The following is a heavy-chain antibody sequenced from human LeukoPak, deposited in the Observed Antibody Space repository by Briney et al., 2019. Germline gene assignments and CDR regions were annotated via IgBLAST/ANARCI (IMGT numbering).Heavy chain of an antibody. D-gene: IGHD3-22*01. V-gene: IGHV3-30*01. CDR3: ARDDRLYYYDSSGYRSRSFDY. J-gene: IGHJ4*02. CDR2: ISYDGSNK. CDR1: GFTFSSYA. Sequence: GGSLRLSCAASGFTFSSYAMHWVRQAPGKGLEWVAVISYDGSNKYYADSVKGRFTISRDNSKNTLYLQMNSLRAEDTAVYYCARDDRLYYYDSSGYRSRSFDYWGQGTLVTVSS.